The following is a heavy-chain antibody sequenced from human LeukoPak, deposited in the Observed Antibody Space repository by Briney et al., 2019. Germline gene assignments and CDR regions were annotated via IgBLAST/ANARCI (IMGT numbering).Heavy chain of an antibody. V-gene: IGHV3-23*01. CDR3: AKDLYCSSTSCYFFDY. J-gene: IGHJ4*02. Sequence: PGGSLRLSCAASGFTFSSYAMSWVRQAPGKGLEWVSGISGSGGSTYYADSVKGRFTISRDNSKNTLYLQMNSLRAEDTAVYYCAKDLYCSSTSCYFFDYWGQGTLVTVSS. CDR2: ISGSGGST. D-gene: IGHD2-2*01. CDR1: GFTFSSYA.